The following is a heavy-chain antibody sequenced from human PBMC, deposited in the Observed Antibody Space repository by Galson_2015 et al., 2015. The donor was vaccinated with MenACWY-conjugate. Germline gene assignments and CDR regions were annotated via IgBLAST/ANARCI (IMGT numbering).Heavy chain of an antibody. Sequence: SVKVSCKASGYTFTSYAMHWVRQAPGQRLEWMGWINAGNGNTKYSQKFQGRVTITRDTSASTAYMELSSLRSEDTAVYYCARDEDQKRGYYDSSGYGTLWGQGTLVTVSS. CDR1: GYTFTSYA. D-gene: IGHD3-22*01. V-gene: IGHV1-3*01. CDR3: ARDEDQKRGYYDSSGYGTL. CDR2: INAGNGNT. J-gene: IGHJ4*02.